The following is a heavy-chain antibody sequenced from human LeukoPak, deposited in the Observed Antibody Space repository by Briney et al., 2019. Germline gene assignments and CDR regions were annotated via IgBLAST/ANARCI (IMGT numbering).Heavy chain of an antibody. CDR1: GGSISSSSYY. CDR3: ARDTSGSEERVAFDI. J-gene: IGHJ3*02. D-gene: IGHD1-26*01. Sequence: ASETLSLTCTVSGGSISSSSYYWGWIRQPPGKGLEWIGSIYYSGSTYYNPSLKSRVTISVDTSKNQFSLKLSSVTAADTAVYYCARDTSGSEERVAFDIWGQGTMVTVSS. V-gene: IGHV4-39*07. CDR2: IYYSGST.